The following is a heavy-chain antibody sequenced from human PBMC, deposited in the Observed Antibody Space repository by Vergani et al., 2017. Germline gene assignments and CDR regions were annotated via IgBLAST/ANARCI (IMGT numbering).Heavy chain of an antibody. CDR3: ARSEVGAERLGNFDY. V-gene: IGHV1-69*12. Sequence: QVQLVQSGAEVKKPGASVKVSCKASGGTFSSYAISWVRQAPGQGLEWMGGIIPIFGTANYAQKFQGRVTITADESTSTAYMELSSLRSEDTAVYYCARSEVGAERLGNFDYWGQGTLVTVSS. D-gene: IGHD1-26*01. CDR2: IIPIFGTA. J-gene: IGHJ4*02. CDR1: GGTFSSYA.